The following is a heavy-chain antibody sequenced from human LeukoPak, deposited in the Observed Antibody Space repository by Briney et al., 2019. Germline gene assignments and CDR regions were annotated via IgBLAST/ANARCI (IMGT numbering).Heavy chain of an antibody. CDR1: DGSFSAYY. J-gene: IGHJ6*03. V-gene: IGHV4-34*01. CDR3: ALKNWNDAGSYYYVDV. D-gene: IGHD1-1*01. Sequence: PSETLSLTCAVYDGSFSAYYCSWIRQPPGKGLEWIGEINHSGSTNSNPSLKSRVTISVDTSKIQFSLKLSSVTAADTAVYYCALKNWNDAGSYYYVDVWGKGTTVTVSS. CDR2: INHSGST.